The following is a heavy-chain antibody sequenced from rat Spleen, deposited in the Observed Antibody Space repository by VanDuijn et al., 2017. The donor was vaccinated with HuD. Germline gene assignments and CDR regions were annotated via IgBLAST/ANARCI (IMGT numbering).Heavy chain of an antibody. J-gene: IGHJ2*01. Sequence: EVQLVESDGGLVQPGRSLKLSCAASGFIFSDYYMAWVRQAPTKGLEWVTYISPSGYSTYYRDSVKGRFTVSRDNAKNTLSLQMDSLRSEDTATYYCARRAFPGIFDYWGQGLMVTVSS. CDR3: ARRAFPGIFDY. D-gene: IGHD1-4*01. V-gene: IGHV5-25*01. CDR2: ISPSGYST. CDR1: GFIFSDYY.